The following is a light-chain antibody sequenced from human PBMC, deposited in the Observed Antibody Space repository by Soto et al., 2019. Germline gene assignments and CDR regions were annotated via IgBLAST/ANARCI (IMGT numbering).Light chain of an antibody. J-gene: IGKJ3*01. Sequence: DIQMTQSPSTLSASVGDRVTITCRASQSISSWLAWYQQKPGKAPKLLIYKASSLESGVPSRFSGSGSGTELTLTISSLQPDDFATYYCQQYKSYHCTFGPGTKVD. V-gene: IGKV1-5*03. CDR2: KAS. CDR1: QSISSW. CDR3: QQYKSYHCT.